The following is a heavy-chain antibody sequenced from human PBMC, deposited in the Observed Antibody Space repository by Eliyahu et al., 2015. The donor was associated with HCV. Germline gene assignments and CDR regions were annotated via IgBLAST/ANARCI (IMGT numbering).Heavy chain of an antibody. J-gene: IGHJ5*02. CDR3: ARVFVAAAAVSVWFDP. CDR1: GGSISSSSYY. CDR2: IYYSGST. V-gene: IGHV4-39*07. Sequence: QLQLQESGPGLVKPSETLSLTCTVSGGSISSSSYYWGWIRQPPGKGLEWIGSIYYSGSTYYNPSLKSRVTISVDTSKNQFSLKLSSVTAADTAVYYCARVFVAAAAVSVWFDPWGQGTLVTVSS. D-gene: IGHD6-13*01.